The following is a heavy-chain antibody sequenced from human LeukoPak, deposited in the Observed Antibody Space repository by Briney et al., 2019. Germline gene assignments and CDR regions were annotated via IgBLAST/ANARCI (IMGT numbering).Heavy chain of an antibody. V-gene: IGHV4-59*01. CDR2: IYYSGST. J-gene: IGHJ4*02. CDR3: ARAPGYSYGTGGYYFDY. D-gene: IGHD5-18*01. CDR1: GGSISSYY. Sequence: SETLSLTCTVSGGSISSYYWSWIRQPPGKGLEWIGNIYYSGSTNYNPSLKSRVTISLDTSKKRFSLKLSSVTAADTAVRYCARAPGYSYGTGGYYFDYWGQGTLVTVSS.